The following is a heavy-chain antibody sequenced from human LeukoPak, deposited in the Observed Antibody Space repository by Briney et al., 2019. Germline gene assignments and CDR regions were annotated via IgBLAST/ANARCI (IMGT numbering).Heavy chain of an antibody. Sequence: PGGSLRLSCAASGFTFSSYGMSWVRQAPGKGLEWVSDISGSGGSTYYGDSVKGRFTISRDNAKNSLYLQMNSLRAEDTAVYYCARITSSGGRYYYYYYYMDVWGKGTTVTISS. CDR2: ISGSGGST. CDR3: ARITSSGGRYYYYYYYMDV. V-gene: IGHV3-23*01. D-gene: IGHD6-19*01. CDR1: GFTFSSYG. J-gene: IGHJ6*03.